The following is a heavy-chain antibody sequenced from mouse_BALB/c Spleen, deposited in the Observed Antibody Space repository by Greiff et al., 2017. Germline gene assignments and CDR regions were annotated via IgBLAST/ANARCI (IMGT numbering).Heavy chain of an antibody. Sequence: QVQLQQSGAELVRPGASVTLSCKASGYTFTDYEMHWVKQTPVHGLEWIGAIDPETGGTAYNQKFKGKATLTADKSSSTAYMELRSLTSEDSAVYYSLMSTTFAYWGQGTLVTVSA. CDR1: GYTFTDYE. CDR3: LMSTTFAY. D-gene: IGHD2-4*01. J-gene: IGHJ3*01. CDR2: IDPETGGT. V-gene: IGHV1-15*01.